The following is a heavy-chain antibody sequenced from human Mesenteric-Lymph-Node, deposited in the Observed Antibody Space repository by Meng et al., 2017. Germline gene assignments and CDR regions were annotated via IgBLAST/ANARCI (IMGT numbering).Heavy chain of an antibody. Sequence: LTGAASGFTFSTYAMNWVRRAPGKGLEWVSYISSSGSTIYYADSVKGRFTISRDNAKNSLYLQMNSLRPDDTAVYYCARDGKVGGRKYYFDYWGQGTLVTVSS. CDR1: GFTFSTYA. J-gene: IGHJ4*02. V-gene: IGHV3-48*03. CDR3: ARDGKVGGRKYYFDY. CDR2: ISSSGSTI. D-gene: IGHD1-26*01.